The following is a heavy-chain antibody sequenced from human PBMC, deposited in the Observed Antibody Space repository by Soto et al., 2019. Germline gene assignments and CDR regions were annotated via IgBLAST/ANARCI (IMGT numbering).Heavy chain of an antibody. Sequence: QITLKESGPTLVKPTQTLTLTCTFSGFSLSTSELGVGWIRQPPGKALEWLALTYWDADMRYSPSLKSRLTLTKDTSKNPVVLTMTTMDPVDTDTYYGEHRLGCSYCDYWGQGTLVTVSS. CDR2: TYWDADM. D-gene: IGHD2-15*01. CDR3: EHRLGCSYCDY. J-gene: IGHJ4*02. V-gene: IGHV2-5*02. CDR1: GFSLSTSELG.